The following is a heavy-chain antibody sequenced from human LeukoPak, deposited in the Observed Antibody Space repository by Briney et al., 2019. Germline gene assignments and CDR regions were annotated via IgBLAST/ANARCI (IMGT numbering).Heavy chain of an antibody. CDR3: AKATYSTDF. D-gene: IGHD2-15*01. V-gene: IGHV3-23*01. CDR2: ISGSGGST. CDR1: GFTFSSYS. J-gene: IGHJ4*02. Sequence: GGSLRLSCAASGFTFSSYSMSWVRQAPGKGLEWVSAISGSGGSTYYADSVKGRFTISRDNSKNTLHLHMNSLRSEDTAVYFCAKATYSTDFWGQGTLVTVSS.